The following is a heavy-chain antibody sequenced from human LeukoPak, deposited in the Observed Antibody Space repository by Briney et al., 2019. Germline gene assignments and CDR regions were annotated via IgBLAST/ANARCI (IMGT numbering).Heavy chain of an antibody. J-gene: IGHJ4*02. D-gene: IGHD2/OR15-2a*01. V-gene: IGHV3-7*01. CDR1: GFTFSSYW. CDR3: ARDSPDSTFDY. Sequence: PGGSLRLSCAASGFTFSSYWMSWVRRAPGKGLEWVANIKQDGSEKYYVDSVKGRFTISRDNAKNSLYLQMNSLRAEDTAVYYCARDSPDSTFDYWGQGTLVTVSS. CDR2: IKQDGSEK.